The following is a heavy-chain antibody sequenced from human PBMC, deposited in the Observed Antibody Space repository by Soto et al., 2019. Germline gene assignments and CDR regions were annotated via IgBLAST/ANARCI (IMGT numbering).Heavy chain of an antibody. CDR3: ARGSYRRYSSSWYYWGDAFDI. Sequence: SETLSLTCAVSGGSFRGYYWCWVRQPPGVGLEWFGEINHSRSTNYNPSLKSRVTISVDTSKNQFSLKLSSVTAADTAVYYCARGSYRRYSSSWYYWGDAFDIWGQGTMVTVSS. J-gene: IGHJ3*02. D-gene: IGHD6-13*01. CDR2: INHSRST. CDR1: GGSFRGYY. V-gene: IGHV4-34*01.